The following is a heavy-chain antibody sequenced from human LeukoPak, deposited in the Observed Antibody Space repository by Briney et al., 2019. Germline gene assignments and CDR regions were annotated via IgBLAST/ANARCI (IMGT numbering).Heavy chain of an antibody. CDR1: GGSISSGSYY. CDR3: ARVYGSGYDFRGAFDI. D-gene: IGHD5-12*01. CDR2: IYTSGST. V-gene: IGHV4-61*02. J-gene: IGHJ3*02. Sequence: PSETLSLTCTVSGGSISSGSYYWSWIRQPAGKGLEWIGRIYTSGSTTYNSSLKSRVTISLDTSKNHFSLRLSSVTAADTAVYYCARVYGSGYDFRGAFDIWGQGTMVTVSS.